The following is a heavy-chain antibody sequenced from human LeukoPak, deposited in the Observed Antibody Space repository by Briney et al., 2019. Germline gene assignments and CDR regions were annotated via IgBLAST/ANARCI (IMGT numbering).Heavy chain of an antibody. CDR2: ISAYNGNT. J-gene: IGHJ6*03. V-gene: IGHV1-18*01. D-gene: IGHD2-2*02. CDR3: ARVCSSTSCYTDRYYYYMDV. Sequence: EASVKVSRKASGGTFSSYAISWVRQAPGQGLEWMGWISAYNGNTNYAQKLQGRVTMTTDTSTSTAYMELRSLRSDDTAVYYCARVCSSTSCYTDRYYYYMDVWGKGTTVTVSS. CDR1: GGTFSSYA.